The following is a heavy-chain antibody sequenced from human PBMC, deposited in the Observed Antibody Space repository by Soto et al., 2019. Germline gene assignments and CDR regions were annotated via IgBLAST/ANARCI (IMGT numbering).Heavy chain of an antibody. V-gene: IGHV4-34*01. CDR1: GGSFSGYY. Sequence: QAQLQQWGAGLLKPSETLSLTCAVYGGSFSGYYWSWIRQPPGKGLEWIGEINDSGSTNYTPSLKSRVTISVDTSKNQFSLKLSSVNAADMAVYYCARGRTVSTYSRYWDSGWYFYLCGRGTLVTVS. J-gene: IGHJ2*01. D-gene: IGHD6-13*01. CDR2: INDSGST. CDR3: ARGRTVSTYSRYWDSGWYFYL.